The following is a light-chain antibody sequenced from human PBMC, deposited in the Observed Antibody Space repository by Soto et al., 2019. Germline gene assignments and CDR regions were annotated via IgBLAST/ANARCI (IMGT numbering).Light chain of an antibody. CDR3: AAWDDRLRGYV. J-gene: IGLJ1*01. CDR2: YSN. V-gene: IGLV1-47*01. CDR1: TSNIGKNA. Sequence: QSALTQSASASGTPGQRVTISCSGGTSNIGKNAVYWFQLLPGTAPKLLIYYSNKRPSGISDRFSGSKSGTSASLAISGLRPEDEADYYCAAWDDRLRGYVFATGTKVTVL.